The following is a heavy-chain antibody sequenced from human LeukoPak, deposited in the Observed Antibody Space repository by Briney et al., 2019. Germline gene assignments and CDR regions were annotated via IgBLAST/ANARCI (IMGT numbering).Heavy chain of an antibody. CDR2: ISSSSSYI. CDR3: ARGFWQPVVAFDI. Sequence: PGGSLRLSCAASGFTFSSYSMNWVRQAPGKGLEWVSSISSSSSYIYYADSVKGRFTISRDNAKNSLYLQMNSLRAEDTAVYYCARGFWQPVVAFDIWGQGTMVTVSS. D-gene: IGHD6-6*01. V-gene: IGHV3-21*01. CDR1: GFTFSSYS. J-gene: IGHJ3*02.